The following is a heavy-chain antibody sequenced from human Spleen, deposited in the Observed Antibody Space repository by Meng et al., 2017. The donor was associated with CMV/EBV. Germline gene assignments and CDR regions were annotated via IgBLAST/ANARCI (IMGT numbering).Heavy chain of an antibody. D-gene: IGHD1-26*01. V-gene: IGHV3-11*04. CDR3: ARDFSAVHNWLDS. CDR2: ISSSGSII. CDR1: RLTLSDYY. J-gene: IGHJ5*01. Sequence: AVSRLTLSDYYMSWIRQAPGKGLEWLSHISSSGSIIYYADSVKGRFTISRDNAKESLYLQMNSLRAEDTAVYYCARDFSAVHNWLDSWGQGTLVTVSS.